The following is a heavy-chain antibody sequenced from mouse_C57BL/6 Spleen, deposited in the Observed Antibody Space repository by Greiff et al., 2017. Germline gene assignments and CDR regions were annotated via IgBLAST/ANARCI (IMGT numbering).Heavy chain of an antibody. CDR1: GFTFSSYA. CDR3: TRAEDYLVDD. D-gene: IGHD2-4*01. CDR2: ISSGGDYI. V-gene: IGHV5-9-1*02. Sequence: EVKVVESGEGLVKPGGSLKLSCAASGFTFSSYAMSWVRQTPEKRLEWVAYISSGGDYIYYADTVKGRFTISRDNARNTLYLQMRSLKSEDTAMYYCTRAEDYLVDDWGQGTTLTVSS. J-gene: IGHJ2*01.